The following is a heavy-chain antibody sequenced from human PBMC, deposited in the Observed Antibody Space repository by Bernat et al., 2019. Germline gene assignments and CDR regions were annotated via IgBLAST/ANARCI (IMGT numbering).Heavy chain of an antibody. V-gene: IGHV3-21*05. Sequence: EVQLVESGGGLVKPGGSLRLSCAASGFTFSSYSMNWVRQAPGKGLEWVSYISSSSTYIYYADSVKGRFTISRDNAKNSLFLQMNSLRAEDTAVYYCARDIGEVPHDYWGQGNLVTVSS. CDR3: ARDIGEVPHDY. D-gene: IGHD3-10*01. J-gene: IGHJ4*02. CDR1: GFTFSSYS. CDR2: ISSSSTYI.